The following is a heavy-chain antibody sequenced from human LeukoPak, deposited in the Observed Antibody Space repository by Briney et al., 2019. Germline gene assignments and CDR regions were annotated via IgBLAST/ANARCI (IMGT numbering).Heavy chain of an antibody. J-gene: IGHJ6*03. D-gene: IGHD1-1*01. Sequence: GGSLRLSCAASGFTFSSYAMSWVRQAPGKGLEWVSAISDSGGSTYYADSVKGRFTISRDNSKNTLYLQMNSLRAEDTAVYYCAKSPVQLERGGVVWYYYYYMDVWGKGTTVTVSS. CDR1: GFTFSSYA. CDR2: ISDSGGST. V-gene: IGHV3-23*01. CDR3: AKSPVQLERGGVVWYYYYYMDV.